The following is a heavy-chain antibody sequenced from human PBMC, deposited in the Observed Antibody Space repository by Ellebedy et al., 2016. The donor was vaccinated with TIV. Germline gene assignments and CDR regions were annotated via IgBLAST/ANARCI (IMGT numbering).Heavy chain of an antibody. V-gene: IGHV3-7*01. CDR1: GFSFSSYW. CDR2: IRQDGSEK. D-gene: IGHD4-17*01. Sequence: GGSLRLSCAASGFSFSSYWMTWVRQAPGKGLEWVANIRQDGSEKFYVDSVKGRFTISRDNAKNSLNLQMNSLRAEDTAVYYCATDGSFGDYLSPTHAFVIWGQGTMVTVSS. J-gene: IGHJ3*02. CDR3: ATDGSFGDYLSPTHAFVI.